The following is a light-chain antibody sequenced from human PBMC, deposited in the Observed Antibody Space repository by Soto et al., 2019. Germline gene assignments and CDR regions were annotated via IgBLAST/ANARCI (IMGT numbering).Light chain of an antibody. V-gene: IGKV3-15*01. CDR2: AAS. CDR1: QTISNM. J-gene: IGKJ3*01. Sequence: MKISPATLSVSTEDKVSLSCRANQTISNMLAWYQQKPGQAPRLLIYAASTRATGVSARFSGSGSGADFTLTICRLEPEDLPVYYCEQDCSSGTFGHGGIVDIK. CDR3: EQDCSSGT.